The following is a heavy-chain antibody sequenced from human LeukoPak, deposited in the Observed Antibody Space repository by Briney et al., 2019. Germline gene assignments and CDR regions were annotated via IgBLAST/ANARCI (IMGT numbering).Heavy chain of an antibody. J-gene: IGHJ4*02. Sequence: SETLSLTCAVYGGSFSGYYWSWIRQPPGKGLEWIGETNHSGSTNYNPSLKSRVTISVDTSKNQFSLKLSSVTAADTAVYYCARGRLTMVRGVIVYYFDYWGQGTLVTVSS. CDR2: TNHSGST. D-gene: IGHD3-10*01. CDR3: ARGRLTMVRGVIVYYFDY. V-gene: IGHV4-34*01. CDR1: GGSFSGYY.